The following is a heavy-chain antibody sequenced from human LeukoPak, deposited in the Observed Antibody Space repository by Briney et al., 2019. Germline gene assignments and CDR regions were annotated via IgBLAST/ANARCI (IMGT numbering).Heavy chain of an antibody. V-gene: IGHV4-59*01. CDR1: GGSISSYY. Sequence: SETLSLTCTVSGGSISSYYWSWIRQPPGKGLEWIGHIYYSGSTNYNPSLKSRVTISVDTSKNQFSLKLSSVTAADTAVYYCARDRAEWQYYFDTSGDYYVGDSFDIWGQGTMVTVSS. J-gene: IGHJ3*02. D-gene: IGHD3-22*01. CDR2: IYYSGST. CDR3: ARDRAEWQYYFDTSGDYYVGDSFDI.